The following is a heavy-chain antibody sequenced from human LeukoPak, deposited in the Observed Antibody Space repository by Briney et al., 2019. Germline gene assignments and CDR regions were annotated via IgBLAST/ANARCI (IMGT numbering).Heavy chain of an antibody. D-gene: IGHD2-21*01. Sequence: GGSLRLSCTASGFTFGDYIMSWFRQAPGKGLEWVGFIRSKSSGGTTEYAASVKGRFTISRDDSKSIAYLQMNSLKTEDTAVYYCSVISGDYWGQGTLVTVSS. CDR2: IRSKSSGGTT. J-gene: IGHJ4*02. V-gene: IGHV3-49*03. CDR1: GFTFGDYI. CDR3: SVISGDY.